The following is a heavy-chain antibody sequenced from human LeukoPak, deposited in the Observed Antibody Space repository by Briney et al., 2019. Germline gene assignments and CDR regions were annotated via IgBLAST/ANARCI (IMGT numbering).Heavy chain of an antibody. D-gene: IGHD3-9*01. V-gene: IGHV4-39*07. Sequence: SETLSLTCTVSGGSISSSSYYWGWIRQPPGKGLEWIGSIYYSGSTYYNPSLKSRVTISVDTSKNQFSLKLSSVTAADTAVYYCARRRLRYFDWLEGDYYYYYMDVWGKGTTVTISS. CDR1: GGSISSSSYY. CDR2: IYYSGST. CDR3: ARRRLRYFDWLEGDYYYYYMDV. J-gene: IGHJ6*03.